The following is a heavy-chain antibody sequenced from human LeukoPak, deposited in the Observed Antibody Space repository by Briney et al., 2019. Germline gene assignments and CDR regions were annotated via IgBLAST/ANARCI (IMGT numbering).Heavy chain of an antibody. Sequence: GGSLRLSCAASGFTFSSYTMSWVRQAPGKGLEWVSTITTSDGNTYYADSVKGRFTVSRDNSKNTLFLQMNSLRAEDTAVYYCAKDGGLWVSAHWGDSWGRGTLVSVSS. CDR2: ITTSDGNT. D-gene: IGHD7-27*01. CDR3: AKDGGLWVSAHWGDS. J-gene: IGHJ4*02. CDR1: GFTFSSYT. V-gene: IGHV3-23*01.